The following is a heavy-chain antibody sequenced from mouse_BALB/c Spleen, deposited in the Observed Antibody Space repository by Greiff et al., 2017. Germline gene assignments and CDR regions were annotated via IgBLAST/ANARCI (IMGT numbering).Heavy chain of an antibody. V-gene: IGHV5-17*02. Sequence: EVHLVESGGGLVQPGGSRKLSCAASGFTFSSFGMHWVRQAPEKGLEWVAYISSGSSTIYYADTVKGRFTISRDNPKNTLFLQMTSLRSEDTAMYYCARNWDVAMDYWGQGTSVTVSS. D-gene: IGHD4-1*01. CDR2: ISSGSSTI. CDR1: GFTFSSFG. J-gene: IGHJ4*01. CDR3: ARNWDVAMDY.